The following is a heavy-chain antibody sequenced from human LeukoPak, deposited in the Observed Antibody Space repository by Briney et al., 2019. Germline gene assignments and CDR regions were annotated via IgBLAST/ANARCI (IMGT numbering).Heavy chain of an antibody. CDR3: AYSRLWSDPPGYFAY. J-gene: IGHJ4*02. CDR2: IYWDDDK. V-gene: IGHV2-5*02. D-gene: IGHD3-10*01. CDR1: GFSLRSSGVG. Sequence: SGPTLVNPTQTLTLTCTFSGFSLRSSGVGVGWIRQPPGKALEWLALIYWDDDKRYSPSLKSRLTITKDTSKNQVVLTMTNMGPVDTASYYCAYSRLWSDPPGYFAYWGQGTLVTVSS.